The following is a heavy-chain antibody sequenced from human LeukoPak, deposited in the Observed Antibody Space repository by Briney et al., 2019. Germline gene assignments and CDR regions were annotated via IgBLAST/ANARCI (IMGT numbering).Heavy chain of an antibody. CDR1: GFSFSYYN. CDR2: IGAYSTAT. Sequence: GGSLRLSCVASGFSFSYYNMNWVRQAPGKGLEWIAHIGAYSTATYYADSVKGRFTVSRDDANNALYLQMNSLKDEDTALYFCASPLGPPPGYWGQGTLVTVSS. J-gene: IGHJ4*02. CDR3: ASPLGPPPGY. V-gene: IGHV3-48*02.